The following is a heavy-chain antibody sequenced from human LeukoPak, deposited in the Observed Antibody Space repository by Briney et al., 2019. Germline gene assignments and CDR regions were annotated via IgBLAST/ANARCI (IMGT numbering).Heavy chain of an antibody. CDR3: ATGVHGIAAAGDYYFDY. Sequence: SETLSLTCTVSGGSIRSYYWSWIRQPPGKGLEWIGYMYYRGNTNYNPSLRSRVTISVDTSKNQFSLKLSSVTAADTAVYYCATGVHGIAAAGDYYFDYWGQGTLVTVSS. V-gene: IGHV4-59*01. CDR2: MYYRGNT. D-gene: IGHD6-13*01. CDR1: GGSIRSYY. J-gene: IGHJ4*02.